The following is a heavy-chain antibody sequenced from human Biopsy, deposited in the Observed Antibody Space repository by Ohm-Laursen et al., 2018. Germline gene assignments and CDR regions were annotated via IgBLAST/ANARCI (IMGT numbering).Heavy chain of an antibody. D-gene: IGHD3-9*01. Sequence: SVKVSCKTSGYTFTSYEINWVRQAPGQGLEWMGIINPTGGTTSYAEKFQGRVTLTRDTSTGTVYLELNSLIYEDTALYYCARDETGSSVFGPYYYGMDVWGQGTTVTVSS. V-gene: IGHV1-46*01. CDR3: ARDETGSSVFGPYYYGMDV. CDR2: INPTGGTT. CDR1: GYTFTSYE. J-gene: IGHJ6*02.